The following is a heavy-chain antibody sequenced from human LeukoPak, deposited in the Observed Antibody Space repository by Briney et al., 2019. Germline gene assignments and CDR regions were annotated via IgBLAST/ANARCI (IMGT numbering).Heavy chain of an antibody. J-gene: IGHJ4*02. D-gene: IGHD3-3*01. Sequence: PSETLSLTYTVSGDSISSSSSYWGWIRQPPGKGLEWIGSIYYGGSTHYKSSLKSRVNISVDTSKNQFFLKLNSVTAADTAVYYCARHKLRFFLFDYWGQGTLVTVSS. CDR1: GDSISSSSSY. CDR2: IYYGGST. CDR3: ARHKLRFFLFDY. V-gene: IGHV4-39*01.